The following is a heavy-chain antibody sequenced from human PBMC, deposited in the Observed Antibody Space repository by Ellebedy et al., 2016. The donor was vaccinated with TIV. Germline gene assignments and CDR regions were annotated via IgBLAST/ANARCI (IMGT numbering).Heavy chain of an antibody. D-gene: IGHD3-3*01. CDR1: GGSFSDYY. Sequence: LSLXCAVYGGSFSDYYMSWFRQAPGKGLEWVSYISSSGSTIYYADSVKGRFTISRDNAKNSLYLQMNSLRAEDTAVYYCARVKSITIFGVVIPSVMDVWGKGTTVTVSS. CDR2: ISSSGSTI. J-gene: IGHJ6*03. V-gene: IGHV3-11*04. CDR3: ARVKSITIFGVVIPSVMDV.